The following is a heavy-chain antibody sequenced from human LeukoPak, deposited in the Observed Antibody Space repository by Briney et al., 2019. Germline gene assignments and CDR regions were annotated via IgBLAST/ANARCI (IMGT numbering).Heavy chain of an antibody. CDR3: ARDLRYFDYYYYMDV. D-gene: IGHD3-9*01. CDR1: GGSISSYY. CDR2: IYYNGST. J-gene: IGHJ6*03. V-gene: IGHV4-59*01. Sequence: KPSETLSLTCTVSGGSISSYYWSWIRQPPGKGLEWIGYIYYNGSTNYNPSLKSRVTISVDTSKNQFSLKLSSVTAADTAVYYCARDLRYFDYYYYMDVWGKGTTVTVSS.